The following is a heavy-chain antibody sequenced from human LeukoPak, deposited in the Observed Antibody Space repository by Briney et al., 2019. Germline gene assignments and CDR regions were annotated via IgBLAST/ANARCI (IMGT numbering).Heavy chain of an antibody. CDR2: IWYDGSNK. CDR1: GFTFSSYG. V-gene: IGHV3-33*01. J-gene: IGHJ3*02. CDR3: ASVVITTHAFDI. D-gene: IGHD3-22*01. Sequence: PGGSLRLSCAASGFTFSSYGMHWVRQAPGKGLEWVAVIWYDGSNKYYADSVRGRFTISRDNSKNTLYLQMNSLRAEDTAVYYCASVVITTHAFDIWGQGTMVTVSS.